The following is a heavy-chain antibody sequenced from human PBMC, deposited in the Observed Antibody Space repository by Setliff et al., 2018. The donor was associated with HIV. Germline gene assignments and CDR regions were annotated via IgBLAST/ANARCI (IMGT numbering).Heavy chain of an antibody. CDR2: IYTNGYT. V-gene: IGHV4-61*09. Sequence: PSETLSLTCSVSGGSISSGSYYWTWIRQPAGKGPEWIGHIYTNGYTNYNPSLKSRVTISTDTSKNQFSLNVRSVTAADTAVYFCAKSSPSIGCISDHWGQGTLVTVSS. CDR1: GGSISSGSYY. D-gene: IGHD2-21*01. CDR3: AKSSPSIGCISDH. J-gene: IGHJ4*02.